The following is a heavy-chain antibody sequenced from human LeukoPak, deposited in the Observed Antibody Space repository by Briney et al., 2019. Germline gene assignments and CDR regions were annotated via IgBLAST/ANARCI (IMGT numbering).Heavy chain of an antibody. CDR1: EYSFPNYC. D-gene: IGHD6-13*01. CDR2: IYPDDSDT. J-gene: IGHJ4*02. CDR3: AIGRGGQQLGDY. Sequence: GESLKISCKHSEYSFPNYCIGWVRQMPGRGLEWMGIIYPDDSDTRYSPSFQGQVTISADRSISTAYLQWSSLKASDTAMYYCAIGRGGQQLGDYWGQGTLVTVSS. V-gene: IGHV5-51*01.